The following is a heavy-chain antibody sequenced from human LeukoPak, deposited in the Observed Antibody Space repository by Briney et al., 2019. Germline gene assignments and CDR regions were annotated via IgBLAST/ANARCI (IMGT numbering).Heavy chain of an antibody. J-gene: IGHJ4*02. D-gene: IGHD6-6*01. CDR3: ARDQSIAGPTPVDY. CDR2: INTDGRNT. V-gene: IGHV3-74*01. Sequence: GGSLRPSCVVSGVTFSQSWMHWVRQVPGKGLVWVSRINTDGRNTIYADSVKGRFTISRDNAKNTLYLQMNSLRAEDTAVYYCARDQSIAGPTPVDYWGKGTLVSVSS. CDR1: GVTFSQSW.